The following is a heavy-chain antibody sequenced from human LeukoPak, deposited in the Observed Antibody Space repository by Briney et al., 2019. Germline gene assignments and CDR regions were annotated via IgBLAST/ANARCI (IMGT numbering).Heavy chain of an antibody. Sequence: GASVKVSCKASGYTFTSYGISWVRQAPGQGLEWMGWISAYNGNTNYAQKLQGRVTITRDTSASTAYMELSSLRSEDTAVYYCASGATVLRYFHWNYWGQGTLVTVSS. CDR3: ASGATVLRYFHWNY. D-gene: IGHD3-9*01. CDR1: GYTFTSYG. J-gene: IGHJ4*02. CDR2: ISAYNGNT. V-gene: IGHV1-18*01.